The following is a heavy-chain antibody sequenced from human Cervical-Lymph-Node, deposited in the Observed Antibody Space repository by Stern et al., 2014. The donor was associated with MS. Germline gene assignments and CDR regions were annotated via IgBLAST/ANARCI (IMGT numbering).Heavy chain of an antibody. Sequence: VQLVESGGGVVQPGRSLRLSCAASGFTFKTYAMHWVRQGPGKGLEWVAGISYDGSNKQYDDSVKGRLTIVTDPSPHTVYLQLNSLRTDDTALYYCVRDGCEDGICRGLDVWGQGTMVIVSS. D-gene: IGHD5-24*01. CDR3: VRDGCEDGICRGLDV. CDR1: GFTFKTYA. CDR2: ISYDGSNK. V-gene: IGHV3-30*04. J-gene: IGHJ6*02.